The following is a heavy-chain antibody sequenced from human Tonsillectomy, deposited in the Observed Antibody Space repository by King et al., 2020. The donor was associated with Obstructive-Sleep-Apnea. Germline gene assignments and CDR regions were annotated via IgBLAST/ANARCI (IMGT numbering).Heavy chain of an antibody. CDR1: GGSISSSGYY. V-gene: IGHV4-31*03. J-gene: IGHJ6*02. CDR3: AREVGLYCSRTSCHATYYSGLDV. CDR2: IYYSGST. Sequence: VQLQESGPGLVKPSQTLSLTCTVSGGSISSSGYYWSWIRQHPGKGLEWIGYIYYSGSTYYNPSLKSRVSISVDTSKNQFSLELSSVTAADTAVYYCAREVGLYCSRTSCHATYYSGLDVWGQGTTVTVSS. D-gene: IGHD2-2*01.